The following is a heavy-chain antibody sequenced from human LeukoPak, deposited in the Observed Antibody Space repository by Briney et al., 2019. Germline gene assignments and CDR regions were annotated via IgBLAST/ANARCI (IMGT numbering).Heavy chain of an antibody. Sequence: GGSLRLSCAASGFTFSSYAMSWVRQAPGKGLEWVALISYDGGNKYYADSVKGRFTISRDNSKNTLYLQMNSLRPEDTALYYCASRSSSGWNYFDYWGQGTLVTVSS. V-gene: IGHV3-30*03. CDR1: GFTFSSYA. CDR2: ISYDGGNK. CDR3: ASRSSSGWNYFDY. J-gene: IGHJ4*02. D-gene: IGHD6-19*01.